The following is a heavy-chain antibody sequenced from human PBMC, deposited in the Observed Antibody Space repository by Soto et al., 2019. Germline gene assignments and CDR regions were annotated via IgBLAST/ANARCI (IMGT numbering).Heavy chain of an antibody. CDR3: ARAAYSSPETNWFDP. Sequence: EVQLVESGGGLVKPGGSLRLSCAASGFTFSSYSMNWVRQAPGKGLEWVSSISSSSSYIYYADTVKGRFTISRDNARNSLYLQMNSLRAEDTAVYYCARAAYSSPETNWFDPWGQGTLVTVSS. J-gene: IGHJ5*02. CDR1: GFTFSSYS. CDR2: ISSSSSYI. D-gene: IGHD6-13*01. V-gene: IGHV3-21*01.